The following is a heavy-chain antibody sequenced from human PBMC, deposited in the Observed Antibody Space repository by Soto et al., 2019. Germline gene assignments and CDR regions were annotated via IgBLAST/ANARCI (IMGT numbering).Heavy chain of an antibody. D-gene: IGHD2-2*01. Sequence: LRLSCAASGFTFSSYGMHWVRQAPGKGLEWVAVIWYDGSNKYYADSVKGRFTISRDNSKNTLYLQMNSLRAEDTAVYYCARGIVVVPAATHFDYWGQGTLVTVSS. CDR2: IWYDGSNK. V-gene: IGHV3-33*01. J-gene: IGHJ4*02. CDR3: ARGIVVVPAATHFDY. CDR1: GFTFSSYG.